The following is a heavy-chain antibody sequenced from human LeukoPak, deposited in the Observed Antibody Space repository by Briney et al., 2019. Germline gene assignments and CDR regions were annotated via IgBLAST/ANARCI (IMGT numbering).Heavy chain of an antibody. CDR2: MNPNSGNT. Sequence: GASVKVSCKASGYTFTSYDINWVRQATGQGLEWMGWMNPNSGNTGYAQKFQGRVTMTRNTSISTAYMELSSLRSEDTAVYYCARVFDYDYVWGGYRSNAFDIWGQGTMVTVSS. CDR1: GYTFTSYD. D-gene: IGHD3-16*02. V-gene: IGHV1-8*01. CDR3: ARVFDYDYVWGGYRSNAFDI. J-gene: IGHJ3*02.